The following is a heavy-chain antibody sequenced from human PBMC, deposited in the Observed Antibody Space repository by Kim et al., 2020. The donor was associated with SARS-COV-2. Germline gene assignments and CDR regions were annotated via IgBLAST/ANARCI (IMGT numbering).Heavy chain of an antibody. CDR1: GYSFTSYW. CDR2: IDPTNSYT. Sequence: GESLKISCKGSGYSFTSYWISWVRQVPGKGLEWMGRIDPTNSYTIYSPSFQGHVTISADKSISTAYLQWSSLKASDTALYYCARHVRDIVVLPAAMSYYYYGMDVWGRGTTVTVSS. J-gene: IGHJ6*04. V-gene: IGHV5-10-1*01. CDR3: ARHVRDIVVLPAAMSYYYYGMDV. D-gene: IGHD2-2*01.